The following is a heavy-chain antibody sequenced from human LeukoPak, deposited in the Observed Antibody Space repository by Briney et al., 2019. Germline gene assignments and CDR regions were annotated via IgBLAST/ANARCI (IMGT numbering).Heavy chain of an antibody. Sequence: SETLSLTCAVYGVSLSGYYWSWIRQPPGKGLERIGEINHSGSTNYNPSPKSRVTISVDTSKNQSSLKLSSLTAAHTAVYYCARGVGYYDSSGYYYFDYWGQGTLVTVSS. V-gene: IGHV4-34*01. J-gene: IGHJ4*02. CDR1: GVSLSGYY. D-gene: IGHD3-22*01. CDR2: INHSGST. CDR3: ARGVGYYDSSGYYYFDY.